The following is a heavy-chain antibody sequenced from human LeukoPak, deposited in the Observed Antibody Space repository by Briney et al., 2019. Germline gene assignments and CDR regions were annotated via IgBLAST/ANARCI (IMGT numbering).Heavy chain of an antibody. J-gene: IGHJ4*02. CDR3: TTDRFD. Sequence: GGSLRLSCAASGFTFSNAWMSWVRQAPGKGLEWVGHIRSKTYGGATDYAAPVKGRFTISRDDSENTLDLQMNSLKTEDTAVYYCTTDRFDWGQGTLVTVSS. V-gene: IGHV3-15*01. D-gene: IGHD3-16*01. CDR2: IRSKTYGGAT. CDR1: GFTFSNAW.